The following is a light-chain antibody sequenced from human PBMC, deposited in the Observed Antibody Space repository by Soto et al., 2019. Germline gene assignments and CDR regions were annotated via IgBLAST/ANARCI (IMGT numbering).Light chain of an antibody. Sequence: ETVLTQSPATLSLSPGESATLSCRASQSVSTYLAWYQQKPCQAPRLLIYDASNRVTGIPARFRGSGSGTDFTLTISSLQSEDFAVYSCQQYIRWPITFGGGTKVDIK. CDR3: QQYIRWPIT. CDR2: DAS. CDR1: QSVSTY. V-gene: IGKV3-11*01. J-gene: IGKJ4*01.